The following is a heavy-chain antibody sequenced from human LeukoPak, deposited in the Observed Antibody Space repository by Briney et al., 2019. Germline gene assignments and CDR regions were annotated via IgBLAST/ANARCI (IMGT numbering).Heavy chain of an antibody. D-gene: IGHD3-10*01. CDR1: GGTFSSYA. Sequence: SVKVSCKASGGTFSSYAISWVRQAPGQGLEWMGGIIPIFGTANYAQKFQGRVTITADKSTSTAYMELSSLRSEDTAVYYCARGHYYGPGSYLFDYWGQGTLVTVSS. CDR3: ARGHYYGPGSYLFDY. CDR2: IIPIFGTA. J-gene: IGHJ4*02. V-gene: IGHV1-69*06.